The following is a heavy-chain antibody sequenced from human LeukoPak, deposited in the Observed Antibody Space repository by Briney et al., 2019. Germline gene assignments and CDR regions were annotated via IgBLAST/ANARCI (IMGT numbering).Heavy chain of an antibody. CDR3: AIVRGQRYFDY. V-gene: IGHV3-33*01. CDR2: IYYDGSNQ. D-gene: IGHD3-10*02. J-gene: IGHJ4*02. CDR1: GFTFRNYG. Sequence: GGSLRLSCATSGFTFRNYGMHWVRQAPGKGLEWVAIIYYDGSNQYYADSVKGRFTISRDNSKNTLYLQLNSLRAEDTAMYYCAIVRGQRYFDYWGQGTLVTVSS.